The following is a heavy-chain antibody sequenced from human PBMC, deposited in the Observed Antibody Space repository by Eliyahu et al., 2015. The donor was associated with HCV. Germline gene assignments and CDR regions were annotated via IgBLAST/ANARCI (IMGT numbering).Heavy chain of an antibody. D-gene: IGHD2-8*01. CDR2: IYHSGST. Sequence: QVQLQESGPGLVKPSGTLSLTCAVSGGSISSSNWWSWVRQPPGKGLEWIGEIYHSGSTNYNPSLKSRVTISVDKSKNQFSLKLSSVTAADTAVYYCASFSSPYCTNGVCSNWFDPWGQGTLVTVSS. CDR1: GGSISSSNW. J-gene: IGHJ5*02. V-gene: IGHV4-4*02. CDR3: ASFSSPYCTNGVCSNWFDP.